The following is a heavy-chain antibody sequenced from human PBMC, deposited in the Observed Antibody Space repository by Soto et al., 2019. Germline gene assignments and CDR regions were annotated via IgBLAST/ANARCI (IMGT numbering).Heavy chain of an antibody. CDR3: ARDIHITRVPNYYAMDV. V-gene: IGHV4-31*03. Sequence: QVQLQESGPGLVKPSETLSLTCTVSGGPMSSGGHFWSWIRQHPGKGLEWVGYISYSGRTYYNPSLKSRLTMSIDTSKNQFSLTLSSVTAADTAVYFCARDIHITRVPNYYAMDVWGQGTTVTVSS. D-gene: IGHD3-10*01. CDR1: GGPMSSGGHF. CDR2: ISYSGRT. J-gene: IGHJ6*02.